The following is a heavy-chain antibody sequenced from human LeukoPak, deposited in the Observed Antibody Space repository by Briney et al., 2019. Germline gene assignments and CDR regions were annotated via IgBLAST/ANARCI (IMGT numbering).Heavy chain of an antibody. CDR2: INPSGGST. V-gene: IGHV1-46*01. CDR1: GYTLTSYY. J-gene: IGHJ6*02. CDR3: AREMATIVKDYYYYGMDV. Sequence: ASVKVSCKASGYTLTSYYMHWVRQAPGQGLEWMGIINPSGGSTSYAQKFQGRVTMTRDTSTSTVYMELSSLRSEDTAVYYCAREMATIVKDYYYYGMDVWGQGTTVTVSS. D-gene: IGHD5-24*01.